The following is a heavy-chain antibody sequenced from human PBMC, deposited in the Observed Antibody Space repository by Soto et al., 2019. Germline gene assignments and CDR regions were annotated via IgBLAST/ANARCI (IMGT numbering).Heavy chain of an antibody. Sequence: SETLSLTCTVSGGSISSYYWSWIRQHPGKGLEWIGHIYYSGGTNYNPSLKSRVTISVDTSKNQFSLKLSSVTAADTAVYYCVRVPDYGDYRGAFDIWGQGTMVTVSS. CDR2: IYYSGGT. D-gene: IGHD4-17*01. V-gene: IGHV4-59*01. CDR3: VRVPDYGDYRGAFDI. J-gene: IGHJ3*02. CDR1: GGSISSYY.